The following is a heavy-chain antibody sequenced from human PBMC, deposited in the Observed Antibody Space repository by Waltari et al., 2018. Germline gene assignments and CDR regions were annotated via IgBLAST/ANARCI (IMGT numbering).Heavy chain of an antibody. CDR1: GYTLTELS. Sequence: QVQLVQSGAEVKKPGASVKVSCKVSGYTLTELSMHWVRQAPGKGLEWMGGFDPEDGETIYAQKFQGRVTMTEETSTDTAYMELSSLRSEDTAVYYCATGSLAFLEWLFDYWGQGTLVTVSS. D-gene: IGHD3-3*02. J-gene: IGHJ4*02. V-gene: IGHV1-24*01. CDR2: FDPEDGET. CDR3: ATGSLAFLEWLFDY.